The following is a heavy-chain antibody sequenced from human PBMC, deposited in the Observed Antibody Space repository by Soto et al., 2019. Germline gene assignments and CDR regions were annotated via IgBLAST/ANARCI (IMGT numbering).Heavy chain of an antibody. Sequence: PVGSLRLSCVGSGFRFSDYPLNWVRQAPGQGLEWVANINRRGTSTNYVGSVRGRFSTSRDNTRNSFYLNMDSLRVGDTATYYCVRGTPTPGLDIWGRGTTVTVSS. V-gene: IGHV3-7*03. CDR3: VRGTPTPGLDI. CDR1: GFRFSDYP. J-gene: IGHJ6*02. CDR2: INRRGTST. D-gene: IGHD1-1*01.